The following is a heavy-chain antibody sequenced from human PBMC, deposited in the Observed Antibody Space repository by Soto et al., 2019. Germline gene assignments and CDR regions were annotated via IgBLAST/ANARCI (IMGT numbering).Heavy chain of an antibody. Sequence: EVQLMDSGGGLVQPGGSLRLSCVTSRFSFSTSWMAWVRQAPGKGLEWVADIKKDGTEINYVDSVKGRVTISRDNAMNSLYLQMDSLRVEDTVVYYCGRDPYYGAIDYWGLGTQVIV. J-gene: IGHJ4*02. CDR3: GRDPYYGAIDY. D-gene: IGHD3-10*01. V-gene: IGHV3-7*01. CDR1: RFSFSTSW. CDR2: IKKDGTEI.